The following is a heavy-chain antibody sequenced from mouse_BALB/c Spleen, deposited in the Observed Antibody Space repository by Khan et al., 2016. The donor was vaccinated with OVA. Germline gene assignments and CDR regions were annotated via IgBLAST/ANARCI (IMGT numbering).Heavy chain of an antibody. V-gene: IGHV5-6*01. D-gene: IGHD1-1*01. J-gene: IGHJ3*01. CDR1: GFTFSTYG. CDR3: TRLAYYYDSEGFAY. CDR2: VSTGGGYT. Sequence: EVELVESGGDLVKPGGSLKLSCAASGFTFSTYGMSWVRQTPDKRLEWVATVSTGGGYTYYPDSVKGRFTISRDNAKNTLYLQMSGLKSEDTAMFYCTRLAYYYDSEGFAYWGQGTPVTVSA.